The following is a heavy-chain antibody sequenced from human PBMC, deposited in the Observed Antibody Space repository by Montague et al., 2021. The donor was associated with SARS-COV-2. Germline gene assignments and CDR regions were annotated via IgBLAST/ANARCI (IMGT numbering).Heavy chain of an antibody. D-gene: IGHD1-26*01. CDR3: ARYGSYFEH. CDR2: IYYDGST. V-gene: IGHV4-59*03. CDR1: GGSIRSYY. J-gene: IGHJ4*02. Sequence: SETLSLTCTVSGGSIRSYYRSWIRQNPGKGMEWIGYIYYDGSTNYNSSLKSRVTMSVDSSKNQFSLRLSSVTAADTAVYYCARYGSYFEHWGQGTLVTVSS.